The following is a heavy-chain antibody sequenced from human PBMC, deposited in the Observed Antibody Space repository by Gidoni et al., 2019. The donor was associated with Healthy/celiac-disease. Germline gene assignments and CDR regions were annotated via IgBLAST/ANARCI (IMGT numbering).Heavy chain of an antibody. V-gene: IGHV2-5*02. D-gene: IGHD2-15*01. CDR1: GFSLSTSGVG. Sequence: QITLKESGPTLVKPTQTLTLTCTFSGFSLSTSGVGVGWIRQPPGKALEWLALIYWDDDKRYSPSLKSRLTITKDTSKNQVVLTMTNMDPVDTATYYCAHRQTLEGYGGNTRGDAFDIWGQGTMVTVSS. CDR3: AHRQTLEGYGGNTRGDAFDI. J-gene: IGHJ3*02. CDR2: IYWDDDK.